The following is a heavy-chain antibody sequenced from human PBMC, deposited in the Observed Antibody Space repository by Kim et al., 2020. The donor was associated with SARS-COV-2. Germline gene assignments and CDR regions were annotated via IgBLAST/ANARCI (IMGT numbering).Heavy chain of an antibody. CDR3: ARGRDVLRYFDSSIYYGMDV. D-gene: IGHD3-9*01. V-gene: IGHV1-69*13. CDR2: IIPIFGTA. CDR1: GGTFSSYA. Sequence: SVKVSCKASGGTFSSYAISWVRQAPGQGLEWMGGIIPIFGTANYAQKFQGRVTITADESTSTAYMELSSLRSEDTAVYYCARGRDVLRYFDSSIYYGMDVWGQGTTVTVSS. J-gene: IGHJ6*02.